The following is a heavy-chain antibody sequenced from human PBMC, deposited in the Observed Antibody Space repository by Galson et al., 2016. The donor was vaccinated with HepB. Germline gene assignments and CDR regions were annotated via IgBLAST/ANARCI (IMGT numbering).Heavy chain of an antibody. CDR1: GFMFNAYA. D-gene: IGHD2-21*01. Sequence: SLRLSCAASGFMFNAYAMHWVRQAPGKGLEGVSGISYSGGDIYYADSVVGRFTISRDNAKNSVYRQMNSLRDDDTAVYYCARELVRSAFDLWGQGTMVTVSS. CDR3: ARELVRSAFDL. J-gene: IGHJ3*01. V-gene: IGHV3-48*02. CDR2: ISYSGGDI.